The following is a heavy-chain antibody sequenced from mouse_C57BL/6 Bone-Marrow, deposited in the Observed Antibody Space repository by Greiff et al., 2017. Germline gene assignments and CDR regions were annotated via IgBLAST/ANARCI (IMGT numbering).Heavy chain of an antibody. CDR1: GFTFSSYG. CDR3: ARFYYDYSLFAY. J-gene: IGHJ3*01. Sequence: EVQLVESGGDLVKPGGSLKLSCAASGFTFSSYGMSWVRQTPDKRLEWVATISSGGSYTNYPDSVQGRVTISIDNAKNTLYLQMSSLKSEDTAMYYCARFYYDYSLFAYWGQGTLVTVSA. CDR2: ISSGGSYT. V-gene: IGHV5-6*01. D-gene: IGHD2-4*01.